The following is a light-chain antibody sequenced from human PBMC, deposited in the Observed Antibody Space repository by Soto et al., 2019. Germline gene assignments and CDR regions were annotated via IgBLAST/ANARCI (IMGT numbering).Light chain of an antibody. J-gene: IGKJ1*01. CDR1: QSVSSSY. V-gene: IGKV3-20*01. CDR2: GAS. CDR3: QQYGSALTWT. Sequence: EIVLTQSPGTLSLSPGERATLSCRARQSVSSSYLAWYQQNPGQAPRLLIYGASSRATGIPDRFSGSGSGTDFTITISRLEPEDFAVYYCQQYGSALTWTFGQGTKVEIK.